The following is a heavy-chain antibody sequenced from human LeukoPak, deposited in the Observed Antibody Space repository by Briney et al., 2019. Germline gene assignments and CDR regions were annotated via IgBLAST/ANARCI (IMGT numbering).Heavy chain of an antibody. CDR2: ISRSGSII. CDR1: GFTFSSYE. V-gene: IGHV3-48*03. CDR3: ARALSSSGGY. D-gene: IGHD6-19*01. J-gene: IGHJ4*02. Sequence: GGSLRLSCAASGFTFSSYEMNWVRRAPGKGLEWVSYISRSGSIIYNADSVKGRFTISRDNAKNSLYLQMNSLRTEDTAVYYCARALSSSGGYWGQGTLVTVSS.